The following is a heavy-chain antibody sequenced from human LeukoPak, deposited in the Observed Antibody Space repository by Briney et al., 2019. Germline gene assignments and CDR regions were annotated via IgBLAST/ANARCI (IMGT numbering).Heavy chain of an antibody. CDR1: GLTFSDYY. J-gene: IGHJ4*02. V-gene: IGHV3-11*06. CDR2: ISSSGSYT. CDR3: TSRSSGWYGIDY. Sequence: GGSLRLSCAASGLTFSDYYMSWIRQAPGKGLEWVSYISSSGSYTNYADSVKGRFTISRDNAKNSLYLQMNSLRAEDTAVYYCTSRSSGWYGIDYWGQGTLVTVSS. D-gene: IGHD6-19*01.